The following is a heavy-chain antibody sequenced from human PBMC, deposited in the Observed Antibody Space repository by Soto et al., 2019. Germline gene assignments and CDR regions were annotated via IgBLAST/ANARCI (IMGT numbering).Heavy chain of an antibody. V-gene: IGHV2-5*01. J-gene: IGHJ4*02. CDR1: GFSLSTGQVG. CDR2: VYWNDDK. CDR3: AHLNTRGYYFDY. Sequence: GECRERRALTCAFSGFSLSTGQVGVGCIRQPPGKALEWLAHVYWNDDKYYSLSLKSRLTISKDTSKSQVVLTMTNMDPVDTATYYCAHLNTRGYYFDYRGQGPLVTVSS.